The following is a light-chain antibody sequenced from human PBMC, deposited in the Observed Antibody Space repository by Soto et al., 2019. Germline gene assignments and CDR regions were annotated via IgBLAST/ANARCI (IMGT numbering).Light chain of an antibody. CDR3: CSSRI. CDR2: EGS. Sequence: QSALTQPASVSGSPGQSITISCTGDVGNYDFVSWYQQHPGKAPKVIIYEGSKRPSGVSNRFSGSRSGNTASLTISGLQAEDEADYYCCSSRIFGGGTKVTVL. V-gene: IGLV2-23*01. J-gene: IGLJ2*01. CDR1: DVGNYDF.